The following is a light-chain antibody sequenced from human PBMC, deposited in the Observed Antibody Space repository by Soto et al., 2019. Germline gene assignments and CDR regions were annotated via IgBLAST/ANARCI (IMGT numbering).Light chain of an antibody. J-gene: IGLJ3*02. CDR3: QSYDSSLSGSV. CDR2: GNS. Sequence: QSVLTQPPSVSGAPGQRVTISCTGTSSYIGAGYDVHWYQQLPGTAPKLLIYGNSNRPSGVPDRFSGSKSGTSVSLAITGLRAEDEADYYCQSYDSSLSGSVFGGGTKVTVL. V-gene: IGLV1-40*01. CDR1: SSYIGAGYD.